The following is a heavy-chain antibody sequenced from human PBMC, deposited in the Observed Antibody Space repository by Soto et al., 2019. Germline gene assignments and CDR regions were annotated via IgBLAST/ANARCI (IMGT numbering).Heavy chain of an antibody. J-gene: IGHJ5*02. CDR2: IWYDGSNK. D-gene: IGHD5-12*01. CDR3: ARDRSGYSGYDCLDP. V-gene: IGHV3-33*01. CDR1: GFTFSIYG. Sequence: GGSLRLSCAASGFTFSIYGMHWVRQAPGKGLEWVAVIWYDGSNKYYADSVKGRFTISRDNSKNTLYLQMNSLRAEDTAVYYCARDRSGYSGYDCLDPSGQGTLVTVSA.